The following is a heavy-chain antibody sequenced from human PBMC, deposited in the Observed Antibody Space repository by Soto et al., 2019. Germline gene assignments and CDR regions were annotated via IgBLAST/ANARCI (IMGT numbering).Heavy chain of an antibody. CDR2: IIPIFGTA. J-gene: IGHJ6*02. V-gene: IGHV1-69*12. D-gene: IGHD5-18*01. Sequence: QVQLVQSGAEVKKPGSSVKVSCKASGGTFSSYAISWVRQAPGQGLEWMGGIIPIFGTANYAQKFQGRVTLTADESTSTAYMELSTLRSEDTAVYYCASPDPAMDYYYYGMDVWGQGTTVTVSS. CDR1: GGTFSSYA. CDR3: ASPDPAMDYYYYGMDV.